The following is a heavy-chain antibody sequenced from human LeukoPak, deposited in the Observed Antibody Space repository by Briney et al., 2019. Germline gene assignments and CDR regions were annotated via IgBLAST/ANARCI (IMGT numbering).Heavy chain of an antibody. CDR2: IKQDGSEK. J-gene: IGHJ5*02. D-gene: IGHD3-22*01. CDR3: ARVMIGTVNWFDP. V-gene: IGHV3-7*02. Sequence: GGSLRLSCAASGFTFSSYWMSWVRQAPGKGLEWVANIKQDGSEKWFVDSVKGRFTISRDNAKNSLYLQMNSLRAEDTAVYYCARVMIGTVNWFDPWGQGTLVTVSS. CDR1: GFTFSSYW.